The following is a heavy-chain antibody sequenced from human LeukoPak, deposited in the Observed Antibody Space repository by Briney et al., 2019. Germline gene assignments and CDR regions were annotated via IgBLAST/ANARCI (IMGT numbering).Heavy chain of an antibody. CDR3: ARIGGNWNYVY. CDR1: GYTFTGYY. J-gene: IGHJ4*02. V-gene: IGHV1-2*02. D-gene: IGHD1-7*01. Sequence: ASVKVSCTASGYTFTGYYMHWVRQAPGQGLEWMGWINPNSGGTNYAQNFQGRVTMTRDTSISTAYMELSRLRSDDTAVYYCARIGGNWNYVYWGQGTLVTVSS. CDR2: INPNSGGT.